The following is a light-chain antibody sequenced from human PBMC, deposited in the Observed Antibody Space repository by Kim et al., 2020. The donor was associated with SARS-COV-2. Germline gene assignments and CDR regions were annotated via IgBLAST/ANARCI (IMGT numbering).Light chain of an antibody. CDR1: KLGEKY. CDR2: QDS. CDR3: QAWDSTWV. V-gene: IGLV3-1*01. Sequence: SYELTQPPSVSVSPGQTASITCSGDKLGEKYACWYQQKPGQSPVLVIYQDSKRPSGIPERFSGSNSGNTATLTISGTQAMDEADYYCQAWDSTWVFGGGTQLIVL. J-gene: IGLJ3*02.